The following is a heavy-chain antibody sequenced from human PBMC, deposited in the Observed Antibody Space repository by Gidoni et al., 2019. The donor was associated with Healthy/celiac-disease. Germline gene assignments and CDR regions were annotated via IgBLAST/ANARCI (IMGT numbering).Heavy chain of an antibody. Sequence: EVQLLESGGGLVQPGGSLRLSCAASGFTFSSYAMSWVRQAPGKVLEWVSALSCSGGSTYYADSVKGRFTISRDNSKNTLYLQRNSLRAEDTAVYYCARPLLDTAMVTGYWGQGTLVTVSS. V-gene: IGHV3-23*01. CDR2: LSCSGGST. D-gene: IGHD5-18*01. J-gene: IGHJ4*02. CDR3: ARPLLDTAMVTGY. CDR1: GFTFSSYA.